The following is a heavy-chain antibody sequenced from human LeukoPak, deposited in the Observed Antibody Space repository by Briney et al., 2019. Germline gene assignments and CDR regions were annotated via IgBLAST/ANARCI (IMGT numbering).Heavy chain of an antibody. CDR3: ARSHYDYVWGSHRYPNYFDY. J-gene: IGHJ4*02. CDR2: INHSGST. Sequence: SETLSLTCAVYGGSFSGYYWSWIRQPPGKGLEWIGEINHSGSTYYNPSLKSRVTISVDTSKNQFSLKLSSVTAADTAVYYCARSHYDYVWGSHRYPNYFDYWGQGTLVTVSS. V-gene: IGHV4-34*01. D-gene: IGHD3-16*02. CDR1: GGSFSGYY.